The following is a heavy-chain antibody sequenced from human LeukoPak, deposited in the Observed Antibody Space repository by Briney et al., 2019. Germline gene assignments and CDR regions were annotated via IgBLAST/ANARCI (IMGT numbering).Heavy chain of an antibody. V-gene: IGHV4-59*01. CDR2: IYYSGST. CDR3: ARLSYSSGSGFDP. Sequence: SETLSLTCTASGNSISSYYWRWFRQHPRKGLEWIGYIYYSGSTNYNPSLKSRVTISVDTSKNQFSLKLSSVTAADTAVYYCARLSYSSGSGFDPWGQGTLVTVPS. J-gene: IGHJ5*02. D-gene: IGHD6-25*01. CDR1: GNSISSYY.